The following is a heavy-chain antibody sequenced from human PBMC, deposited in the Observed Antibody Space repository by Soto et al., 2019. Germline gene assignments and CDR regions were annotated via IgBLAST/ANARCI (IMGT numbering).Heavy chain of an antibody. CDR1: GCSISSSSYY. V-gene: IGHV4-39*01. D-gene: IGHD5-12*01. CDR2: IYYSGST. CDR3: ARHRAEVVATPRDGYYYYYGMDV. J-gene: IGHJ6*02. Sequence: XETLSLTCTVSGCSISSSSYYWGWIRQPPGKGLEWIGSIYYSGSTYYNPSLKSRVTISVDTSKNQFSLKLSSVTAADTAVYYCARHRAEVVATPRDGYYYYYGMDVWGQGTTVTVSS.